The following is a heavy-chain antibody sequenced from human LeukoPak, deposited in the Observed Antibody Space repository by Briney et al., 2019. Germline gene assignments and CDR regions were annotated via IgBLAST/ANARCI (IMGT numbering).Heavy chain of an antibody. D-gene: IGHD5-12*01. CDR2: ISGSSSAI. Sequence: GGSLRLSCAASGFTFSTYGMSWVRQAPGKGLEWLSYISGSSSAINYADSVKGRFTISRDNAKNSLLLQMNSLRAEDTAVYYCATYSGYDRIFDYWGQGTLVTVSS. CDR3: ATYSGYDRIFDY. V-gene: IGHV3-48*01. CDR1: GFTFSTYG. J-gene: IGHJ4*02.